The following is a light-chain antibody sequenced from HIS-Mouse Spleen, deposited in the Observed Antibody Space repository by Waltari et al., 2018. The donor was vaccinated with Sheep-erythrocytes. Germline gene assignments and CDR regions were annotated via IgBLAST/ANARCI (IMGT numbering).Light chain of an antibody. Sequence: SALTHPRSVSGSPGQSVPISAPGTSSDVGVFNYVPWYQQHPGKAPKLIIYDVSKRPSGVPDRFSGSKSGNTASLTISGLQAEDEADYYCCSYAGSYNHVFATGTKVTVL. J-gene: IGLJ1*01. V-gene: IGLV2-11*01. CDR2: DVS. CDR1: SSDVGVFNY. CDR3: CSYAGSYNHV.